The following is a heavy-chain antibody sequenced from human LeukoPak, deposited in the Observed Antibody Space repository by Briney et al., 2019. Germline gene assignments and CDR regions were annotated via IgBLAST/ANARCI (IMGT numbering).Heavy chain of an antibody. CDR1: GGSFSGYY. J-gene: IGHJ6*03. CDR2: INHRGST. V-gene: IGHV4-34*01. D-gene: IGHD3-3*01. CDR3: ASTITIFGVVTYYYYMDV. Sequence: PSETLSLTCAVYGGSFSGYYWSWIRQPPGKGLEWIGEINHRGSTNYNPSLKSRVTISVDTSKNQFSLKLSSVTAADTAVYYCASTITIFGVVTYYYYMDVWGKGTTVTVSS.